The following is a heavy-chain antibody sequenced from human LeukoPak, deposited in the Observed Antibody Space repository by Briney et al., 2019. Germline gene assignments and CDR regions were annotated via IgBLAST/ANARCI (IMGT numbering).Heavy chain of an antibody. CDR1: GYTFTGYY. CDR2: INPDSGGT. V-gene: IGHV1-2*02. J-gene: IGHJ5*02. CDR3: ARELATGTTVSFDP. Sequence: ASVRVSCEASGYTFTGYYIHWVRQAPGHGLEWMGWINPDSGGTNYAQNFQGRVTMTRDTSISTAYMELSMLRSDDTAVYSCARELATGTTVSFDPWGQGTLVTVSS. D-gene: IGHD1-1*01.